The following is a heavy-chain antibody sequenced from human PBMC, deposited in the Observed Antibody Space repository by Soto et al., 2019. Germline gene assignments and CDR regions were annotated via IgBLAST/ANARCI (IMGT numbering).Heavy chain of an antibody. CDR2: IKTDGSET. Sequence: GGSLRLSCVTYGLTFTDYWMSWVRQAPGKGLEWVANIKTDGSETHYVDSVKGRFTISRDNPKTSLFLQMNSLRVKDTAVYFCTSDRYPRFYHGSGSYPYYWGQGTPVTVSS. CDR1: GLTFTDYW. V-gene: IGHV3-7*03. CDR3: TSDRYPRFYHGSGSYPYY. J-gene: IGHJ4*02. D-gene: IGHD3-10*01.